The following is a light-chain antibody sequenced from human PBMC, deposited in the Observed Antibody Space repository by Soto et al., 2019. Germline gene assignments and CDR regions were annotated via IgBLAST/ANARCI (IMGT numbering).Light chain of an antibody. CDR1: QSTSSNY. CDR3: QQYGISPFT. CDR2: DAS. V-gene: IGKV3D-20*01. Sequence: EIVLTQSPATLSLSPGERATLSCGASQSTSSNYLAWYQQKPGLAPRLLIYDASRRATGIPDRFSGSGSGTNFTLTVSRLEPEDFAVYYCQQYGISPFTFGPGTTGDIK. J-gene: IGKJ3*01.